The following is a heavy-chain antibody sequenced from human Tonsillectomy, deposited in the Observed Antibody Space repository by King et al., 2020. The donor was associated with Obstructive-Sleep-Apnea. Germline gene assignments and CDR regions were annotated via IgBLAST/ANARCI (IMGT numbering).Heavy chain of an antibody. CDR3: ARDTSGWYGGTDY. Sequence: VQLVESGGGLVQPGGSLRLSCAASGFTVSGDYLSWVRQAPGKGLDWVSIIYSGGSTYYADSVKGRFTISRDSSKNTLYLQMNSLRAEDTAVYYCARDTSGWYGGTDYWGQGTLVTVSS. D-gene: IGHD6-19*01. J-gene: IGHJ4*02. V-gene: IGHV3-66*01. CDR1: GFTVSGDY. CDR2: IYSGGST.